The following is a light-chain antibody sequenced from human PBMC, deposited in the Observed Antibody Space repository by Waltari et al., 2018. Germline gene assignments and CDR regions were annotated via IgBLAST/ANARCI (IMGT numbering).Light chain of an antibody. CDR1: QSVSRS. CDR3: QHYVRLPVT. Sequence: EIVLTQSPGTLSLSPGERATFSCRASQSVSRSLAWYQQKSGQAPRLLIYGASSRATGVPDRFSGSWSGTDFSLTISRLEPEDFAVYYCQHYVRLPVTFGQGTKVEIK. V-gene: IGKV3-20*01. J-gene: IGKJ1*01. CDR2: GAS.